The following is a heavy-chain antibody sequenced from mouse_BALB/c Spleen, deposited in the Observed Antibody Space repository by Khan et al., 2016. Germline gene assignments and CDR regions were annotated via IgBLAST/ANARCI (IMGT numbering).Heavy chain of an antibody. V-gene: IGHV1-9*01. J-gene: IGHJ3*01. CDR1: GYTFSRYW. CDR2: ILPGTDST. Sequence: QVQLQQSGAELMKPGASVKISCKASGYTFSRYWIEWIKERPGHGLEWIGEILPGTDSTNYNDKFKGKAAFTAESSSSPAYIQLNSLTSEDSAVYYCARGASWGQGTLVTVSA. CDR3: ARGAS.